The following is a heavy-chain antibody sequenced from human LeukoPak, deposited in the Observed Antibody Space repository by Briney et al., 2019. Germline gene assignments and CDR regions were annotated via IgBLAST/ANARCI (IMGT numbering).Heavy chain of an antibody. CDR1: GDSISSTYYY. J-gene: IGHJ6*02. CDR3: ARRSHCMGGSCPPV. D-gene: IGHD2-15*01. Sequence: PSETLSLTCTVSGDSISSTYYYWVWIRQPPGKGLEWIGSIYYGGNTYYNPSLRSRVTISIDTSKNQFSLNLNSVTATDTAVYYCARRSHCMGGSCPPVWGQGTTVTVSS. V-gene: IGHV4-39*01. CDR2: IYYGGNT.